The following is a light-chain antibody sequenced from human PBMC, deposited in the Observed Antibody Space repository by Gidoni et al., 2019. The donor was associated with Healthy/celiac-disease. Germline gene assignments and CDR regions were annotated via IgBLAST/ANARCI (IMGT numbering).Light chain of an antibody. Sequence: QSALTQPAAVSGSPGQSITISCTGTSSDVGGYNYVSWYQQHPGNAPKLMIHDVSNRPSWVSNRFSGSKSGNTASLTISWLQAEDEADYYCSSYPSSRGVFGGRTQLTVX. V-gene: IGLV2-14*01. CDR1: SSDVGGYNY. CDR2: DVS. CDR3: SSYPSSRGV. J-gene: IGLJ3*02.